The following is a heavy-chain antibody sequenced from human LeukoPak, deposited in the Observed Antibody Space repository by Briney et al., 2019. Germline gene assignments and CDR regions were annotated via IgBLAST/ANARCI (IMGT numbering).Heavy chain of an antibody. D-gene: IGHD1-20*01. J-gene: IGHJ4*02. Sequence: GGSLRLSCPASGFTFSSCAMSWVRQAPGKGLEWVANIKEDGSEKYYVDSVKGRFTISRDNAKNSLYLQMDSLRAGDTAVFYCARINGSSYFDYWGQGTLVTVSS. V-gene: IGHV3-7*03. CDR3: ARINGSSYFDY. CDR1: GFTFSSCA. CDR2: IKEDGSEK.